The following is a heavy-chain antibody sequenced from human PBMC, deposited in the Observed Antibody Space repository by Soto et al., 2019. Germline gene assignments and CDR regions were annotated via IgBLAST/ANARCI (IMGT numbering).Heavy chain of an antibody. CDR3: ARLGSLYGDYAVDY. D-gene: IGHD4-17*01. Sequence: VGSLRLSCAASGFTVSSNYMSWVRQAPGKGLEWVSVIYSGGSTYYADSVKGRFTISRDNSKNTLYLQMNSLRAEDTAVYYCARLGSLYGDYAVDYWGQGTLVTVSS. CDR2: IYSGGST. CDR1: GFTVSSNY. V-gene: IGHV3-53*01. J-gene: IGHJ4*02.